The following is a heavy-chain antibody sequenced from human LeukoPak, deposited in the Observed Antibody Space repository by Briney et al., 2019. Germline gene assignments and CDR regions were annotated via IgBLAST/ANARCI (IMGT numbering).Heavy chain of an antibody. V-gene: IGHV3-30*02. CDR3: ANGYCSAGSCCPFDY. CDR1: GFDFSGFG. D-gene: IGHD2-15*01. CDR2: IRHDGSQK. J-gene: IGHJ4*02. Sequence: GGSLRLSCEASGFDFSGFGMHWVRQAPGKGLQWVAFIRHDGSQKWHADSVKGRATISRDNSNNTLYLQLNSLRTEDTATYYRANGYCSAGSCCPFDYWGQGALIIVSS.